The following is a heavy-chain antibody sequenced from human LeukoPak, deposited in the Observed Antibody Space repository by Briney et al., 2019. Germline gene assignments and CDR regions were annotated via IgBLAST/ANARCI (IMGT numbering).Heavy chain of an antibody. V-gene: IGHV1-69*05. J-gene: IGHJ4*02. D-gene: IGHD5-12*01. CDR1: GGTFSSYA. Sequence: SVKVSCKASGGTFSSYAISWVRQAPGQGLEWMGGIIPIFGIANYAQKFQGRVTITTDESTSTAYMELSSLRSEDTAVYYCARAYSGYRDFDYWGQGTLVTVSS. CDR3: ARAYSGYRDFDY. CDR2: IIPIFGIA.